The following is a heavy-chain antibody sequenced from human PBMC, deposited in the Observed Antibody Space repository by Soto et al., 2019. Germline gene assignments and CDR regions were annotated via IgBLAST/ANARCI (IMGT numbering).Heavy chain of an antibody. CDR2: INPNSGGT. CDR3: ARDRYCTSGVCISGLAI. V-gene: IGHV1-2*02. CDR1: GYTFTGYY. J-gene: IGHJ3*02. Sequence: ASVKVSCKASGYTFTGYYMHWVRQAPGQGLEWMGWINPNSGGTNYAQKFQGRVTMTRDTSISTAYMELSRLRSDDTAVYYCARDRYCTSGVCISGLAIWGQGTMVTVSS. D-gene: IGHD2-8*01.